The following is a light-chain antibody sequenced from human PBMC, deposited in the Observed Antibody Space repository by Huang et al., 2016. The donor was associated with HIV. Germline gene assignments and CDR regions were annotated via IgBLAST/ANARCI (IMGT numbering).Light chain of an antibody. Sequence: DIVLTQTPATLSLSPGERVTLSCGASQSVIGNHLAWHQKKPGLAPRLLIYGASNRATDIPDRFSGSGSGTDFTLTIDRLEPEDFAVYYCHQYGSTPLTFGGGTKVEI. CDR3: HQYGSTPLT. CDR1: QSVIGNH. V-gene: IGKV3D-20*01. CDR2: GAS. J-gene: IGKJ4*01.